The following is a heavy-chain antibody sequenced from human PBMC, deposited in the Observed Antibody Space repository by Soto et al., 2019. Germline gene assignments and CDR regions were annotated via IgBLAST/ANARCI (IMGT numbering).Heavy chain of an antibody. CDR2: IKSKTDGGTA. J-gene: IGHJ4*02. Sequence: PGGSLRLSCAASGFTFSNAWMSWVRQAPGKGLEWVGRIKSKTDGGTADYAAPVKGRFTISRDDSKNTLYLQMNSLKTEDTAVYYCTRRAPFYYDSSGYYYFDYWGQGTLVTVSS. CDR3: TRRAPFYYDSSGYYYFDY. V-gene: IGHV3-15*01. D-gene: IGHD3-22*01. CDR1: GFTFSNAW.